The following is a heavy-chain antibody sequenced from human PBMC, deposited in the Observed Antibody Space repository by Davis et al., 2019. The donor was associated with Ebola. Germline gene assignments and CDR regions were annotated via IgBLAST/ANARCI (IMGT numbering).Heavy chain of an antibody. CDR1: GGSISSDNW. J-gene: IGHJ4*02. Sequence: MPSETLSLTCAVSGGSISSDNWWSWVRQPPGKGLEWIGEIYHSGSTNYNPSPKSRVTISVDKSKNQFSLKLNSVTAADTTLYYCARLSGIESRPQIDYWGQGTLVTVSS. CDR3: ARLSGIESRPQIDY. CDR2: IYHSGST. D-gene: IGHD6-6*01. V-gene: IGHV4-4*02.